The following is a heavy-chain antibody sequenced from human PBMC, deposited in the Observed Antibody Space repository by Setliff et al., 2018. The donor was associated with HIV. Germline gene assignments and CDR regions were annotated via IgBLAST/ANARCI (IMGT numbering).Heavy chain of an antibody. CDR1: GFTFSSAW. V-gene: IGHV3-48*03. D-gene: IGHD3-3*01. Sequence: GGSLRLSCAASGFTFSSAWMGWVRQAPGKGLEWISYISSSGSTTYYADSVKGRFTISRDNTKNSLYLQMNSLRVEDTAVYYCARDYLYYNLYNGSPVYGMDVWGQGTTVTVSS. CDR2: ISSSGSTT. CDR3: ARDYLYYNLYNGSPVYGMDV. J-gene: IGHJ6*02.